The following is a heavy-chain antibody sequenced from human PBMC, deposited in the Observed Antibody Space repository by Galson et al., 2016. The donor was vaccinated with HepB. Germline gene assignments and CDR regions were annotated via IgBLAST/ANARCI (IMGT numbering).Heavy chain of an antibody. V-gene: IGHV3-64D*06. CDR1: EFTFSSYA. J-gene: IGHJ1*01. Sequence: SLRLSCAASEFTFSSYAMHWVRQAPGKGLEYVPSISSDGGGTYYADSVKGRFTISRDNSKNTLFLQMRSLRAEDTAVYYCAKREAGYYYGDWGQGTLVAVSS. CDR3: AKREAGYYYGD. D-gene: IGHD3-10*01. CDR2: ISSDGGGT.